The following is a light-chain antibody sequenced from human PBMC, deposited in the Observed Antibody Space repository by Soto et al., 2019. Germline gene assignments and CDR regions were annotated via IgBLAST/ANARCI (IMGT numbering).Light chain of an antibody. CDR3: QQYYTYPWT. Sequence: DIQMTQSPSTLSASVGDRVTITCRASQSISSWLAWYQQRPGKAPKLLIYKASNLESGVPSRFSGSGSGTDLTLTISSLQPDDFATYYCQQYYTYPWTFGPGTKVEIK. J-gene: IGKJ1*01. CDR1: QSISSW. V-gene: IGKV1-5*03. CDR2: KAS.